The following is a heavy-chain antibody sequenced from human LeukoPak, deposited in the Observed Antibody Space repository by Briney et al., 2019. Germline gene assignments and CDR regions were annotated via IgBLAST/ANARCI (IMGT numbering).Heavy chain of an antibody. CDR1: GFTVSSNY. D-gene: IGHD2/OR15-2a*01. Sequence: GGSLRLSCAASGFTVSSNYMSWVRQAPGKGLEWVSVIYSGGSTYYADSVKGRFTISRDNSKNTLYLQMNSLRAEDTAVYYCAKAIRIQFVFSPFDYWGQGTLVTVSS. V-gene: IGHV3-66*01. J-gene: IGHJ4*02. CDR2: IYSGGST. CDR3: AKAIRIQFVFSPFDY.